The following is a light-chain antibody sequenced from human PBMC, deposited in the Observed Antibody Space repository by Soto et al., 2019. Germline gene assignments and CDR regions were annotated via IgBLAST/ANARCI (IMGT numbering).Light chain of an antibody. CDR1: SGDVGAYSY. Sequence: QSVLTQPPSASGSPGQSVTISCTGTSGDVGAYSYVSWYQQHPGKAPKLMIYDVSKRPSGVPDRFSGSKSGNTASLTVSGLQSEDEADYYCSSYVGSNAVVFGGGTKLTVL. CDR3: SSYVGSNAVV. CDR2: DVS. V-gene: IGLV2-8*01. J-gene: IGLJ2*01.